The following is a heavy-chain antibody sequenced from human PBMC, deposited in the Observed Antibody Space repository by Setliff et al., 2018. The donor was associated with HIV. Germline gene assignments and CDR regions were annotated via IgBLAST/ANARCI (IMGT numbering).Heavy chain of an antibody. Sequence: GGSLRLSCAASGFTFDDYTMHWVRQAPGKGLEWVSLISWDGGSTYYMDSVKGRFTISRDNAKNSLYLQMNSLRVEDTAVYYCATDCAVVGGTGSLDSWGQGTLVTVSS. D-gene: IGHD1-26*01. J-gene: IGHJ4*02. CDR1: GFTFDDYT. CDR3: ATDCAVVGGTGSLDS. CDR2: ISWDGGST. V-gene: IGHV3-43*01.